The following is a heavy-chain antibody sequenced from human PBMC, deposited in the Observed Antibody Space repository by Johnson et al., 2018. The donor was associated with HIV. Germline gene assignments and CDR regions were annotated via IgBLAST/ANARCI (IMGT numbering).Heavy chain of an antibody. J-gene: IGHJ3*02. CDR2: INWNGDST. Sequence: VQLVESGGRVVRPGGSLRLSCVASGFTFDDYGMHWVRQAPGKGLEWVSGINWNGDSTGYADSVKGRFTISRDNAKNTLYLQMNSLRAEDTALYYCARDEGLDYGASLGAFDIWGQGTMVTVYS. D-gene: IGHD4-17*01. CDR3: ARDEGLDYGASLGAFDI. CDR1: GFTFDDYG. V-gene: IGHV3-20*04.